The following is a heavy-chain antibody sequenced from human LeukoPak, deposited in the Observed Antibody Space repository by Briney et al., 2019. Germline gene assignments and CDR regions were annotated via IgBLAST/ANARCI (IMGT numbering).Heavy chain of an antibody. CDR1: GGSISSYY. V-gene: IGHV4-59*01. D-gene: IGHD3-10*01. J-gene: IGHJ4*02. CDR3: ARASLLWLGELTS. Sequence: SETLSLTCTVSGGSISSYYWSWIRQPPGKGLEWIGYIYYSGSTNYNPSLKSRVTISVDTSKNQFSLKLSSVTAADTAVYYCARASLLWLGELTSWGQGTLVTVSS. CDR2: IYYSGST.